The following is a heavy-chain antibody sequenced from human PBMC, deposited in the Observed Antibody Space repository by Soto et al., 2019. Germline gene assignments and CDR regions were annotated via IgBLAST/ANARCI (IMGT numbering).Heavy chain of an antibody. D-gene: IGHD2-2*01. V-gene: IGHV4-59*01. CDR1: GGSISSYY. J-gene: IGHJ3*02. Sequence: SETLSLTCTVSGGSISSYYWSWIRQPPGKRLEWIGYIYYSGSTNYNPSLKSRVTISVDTSKNQFSLKLSSVTAADTAVYYCARWGYCSSTSCYGDAFDIWGQGTMVTVSS. CDR3: ARWGYCSSTSCYGDAFDI. CDR2: IYYSGST.